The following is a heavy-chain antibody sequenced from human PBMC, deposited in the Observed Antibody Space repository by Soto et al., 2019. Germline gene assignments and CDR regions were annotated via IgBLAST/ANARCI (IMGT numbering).Heavy chain of an antibody. Sequence: SETLSLTCTVSGGSMSSSSYYWGWIRQPPGKGLDWIGSIFYSGSIYYNPSLKSRATMSIDTAGNQFSLKVSSVTVADTAVYYCARDLDGLHDDTSGPFPRPGWGQGTLVTVSS. CDR1: GGSMSSSSYY. J-gene: IGHJ1*01. CDR3: ARDLDGLHDDTSGPFPRPG. D-gene: IGHD3-22*01. CDR2: IFYSGSI. V-gene: IGHV4-39*07.